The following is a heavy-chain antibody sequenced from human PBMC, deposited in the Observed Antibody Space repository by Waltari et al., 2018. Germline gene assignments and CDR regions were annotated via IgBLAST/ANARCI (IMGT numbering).Heavy chain of an antibody. CDR2: IYHSGST. CDR1: GYSISSGYY. J-gene: IGHJ4*02. V-gene: IGHV4-38-2*01. Sequence: QVQLQESGPGLVKPSETLSLTCAVSGYSISSGYYWGWIRQPPGKGLEWIGSIYHSGSTYYNPSLKSRVTISVDTSKNQFSLKLSSVTAADTAVYYCARRHRQQQLVGGVFDYWGQGTLVTVSS. CDR3: ARRHRQQQLVGGVFDY. D-gene: IGHD6-13*01.